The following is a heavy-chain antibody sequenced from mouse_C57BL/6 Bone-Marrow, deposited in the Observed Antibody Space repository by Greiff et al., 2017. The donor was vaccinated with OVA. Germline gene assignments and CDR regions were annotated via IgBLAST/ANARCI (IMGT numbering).Heavy chain of an antibody. J-gene: IGHJ2*01. CDR2: IYPRSGNT. Sequence: VKLVESGAELARPGASVKLSCKASGYTFTSYGISWVKQRTGQGLEWIGEIYPRSGNTYYNEKFKGKATLTADKSSSTAYMELRSLTSEDSAVYFCARNDYGSSFDYWGQGTTLTVSS. D-gene: IGHD1-1*01. CDR1: GYTFTSYG. V-gene: IGHV1-81*01. CDR3: ARNDYGSSFDY.